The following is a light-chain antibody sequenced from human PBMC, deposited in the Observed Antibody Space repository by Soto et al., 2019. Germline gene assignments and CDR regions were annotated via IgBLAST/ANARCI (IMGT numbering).Light chain of an antibody. CDR2: DAY. J-gene: IGKJ5*01. V-gene: IGKV3-11*01. Sequence: VVLTQSPVPLSLSTGVSATLSCRASQSFRGLLAWYQQKPGQATRLLIYDAYNRATGIPPRFSGSGSGTDFTLTISSLEPEDSAVYYCQQRHMWPITFGQGTRLEIK. CDR3: QQRHMWPIT. CDR1: QSFRGL.